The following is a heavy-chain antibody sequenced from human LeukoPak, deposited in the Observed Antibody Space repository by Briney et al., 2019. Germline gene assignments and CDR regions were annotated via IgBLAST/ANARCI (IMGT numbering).Heavy chain of an antibody. CDR3: ARAPRITMVRGVIYWFDP. D-gene: IGHD3-10*01. V-gene: IGHV1-8*03. CDR2: MNPNSGNT. J-gene: IGHJ5*02. CDR1: GYTFTSYD. Sequence: ASVKVSCXASGYTFTSYDINWVRRATGQGLEWMGWMNPNSGNTGYAQKFQGRVTITRNTSISTAYMELSSLRSEDTAVYYCARAPRITMVRGVIYWFDPWGQGTLVTVSS.